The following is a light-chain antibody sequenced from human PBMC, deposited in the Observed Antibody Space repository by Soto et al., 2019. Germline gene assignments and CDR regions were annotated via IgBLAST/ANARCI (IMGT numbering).Light chain of an antibody. Sequence: QSVLTQPASVSGSPGQSITISCTGTSSDVGSYNLVSWYHQHPGKAPKLLISEVTKRPSGFSDRFSGSKSGNTASLTISGLQTEDEADYYCCSYAGSSTFVVFGGGTKLTVL. CDR3: CSYAGSSTFVV. CDR2: EVT. CDR1: SSDVGSYNL. J-gene: IGLJ2*01. V-gene: IGLV2-23*02.